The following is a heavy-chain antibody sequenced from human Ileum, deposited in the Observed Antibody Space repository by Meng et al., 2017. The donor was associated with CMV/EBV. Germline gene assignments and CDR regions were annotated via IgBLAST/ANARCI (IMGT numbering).Heavy chain of an antibody. V-gene: IGHV3-23*03. CDR1: GFTFSSYA. CDR2: IYSGGSST. Sequence: GESLKISCAASGFTFSSYAMSWVRQAPGKGLEWVSVIYSGGSSTYYADSVKGRFTISRDNSKNTLYLQMNSLRAEDTAVYYCAKQGSYYSLDYWGQGTLVTVS. D-gene: IGHD1-26*01. CDR3: AKQGSYYSLDY. J-gene: IGHJ4*02.